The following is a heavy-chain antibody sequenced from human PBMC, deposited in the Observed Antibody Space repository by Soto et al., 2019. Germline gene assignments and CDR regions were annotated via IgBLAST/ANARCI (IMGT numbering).Heavy chain of an antibody. D-gene: IGHD1-26*01. Sequence: ESGGGVVQPGSSLRVSCAASGFTFSSYGMHWVRRAPGKGLEWVAVISYDGSNKDYADSVKGRFTISRDNSKNTLYMQMNSQRAEDTAVYYCAKDHDGVSGSYSSGDAFDIWGQGTMVTVSS. CDR2: ISYDGSNK. CDR3: AKDHDGVSGSYSSGDAFDI. CDR1: GFTFSSYG. V-gene: IGHV3-30*18. J-gene: IGHJ3*02.